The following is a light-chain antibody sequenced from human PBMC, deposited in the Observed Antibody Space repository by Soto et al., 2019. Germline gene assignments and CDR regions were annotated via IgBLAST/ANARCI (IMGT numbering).Light chain of an antibody. CDR3: QQYGGPPPYP. J-gene: IGKJ2*01. CDR2: GAS. V-gene: IGKV3-20*01. CDR1: QSVSNNY. Sequence: EIVLTQSPGTLSLSPGERATLSCRASQSVSNNYLAWYQQKPGQAPRLLVYGASTRASDIEGRFSGSGSGTAFTLTISRLEPEDFAVYYGQQYGGPPPYPFGQGTKLEIK.